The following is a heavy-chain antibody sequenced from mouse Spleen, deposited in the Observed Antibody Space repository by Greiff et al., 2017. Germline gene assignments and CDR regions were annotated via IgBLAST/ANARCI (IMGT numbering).Heavy chain of an antibody. CDR1: GFNIKDTY. J-gene: IGHJ2*01. V-gene: IGHV14-3*02. D-gene: IGHD4-1*01. Sequence: EVQLQESGAELVKPGASVKLSCTASGFNIKDTYMHWVKQRPEQGLEWIGRIDPANGNTKYDPKFQGKATITADTSSNTAYLQLSSLTSEDTAVYYCARFPWDGYWGQGTTLTVSS. CDR2: IDPANGNT. CDR3: ARFPWDGY.